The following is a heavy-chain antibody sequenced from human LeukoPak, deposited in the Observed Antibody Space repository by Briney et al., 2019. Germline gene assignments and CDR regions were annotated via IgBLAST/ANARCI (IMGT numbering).Heavy chain of an antibody. CDR3: ARVLYGLSSMDV. CDR1: GGTFSSYA. CDR2: IIPIFGTA. D-gene: IGHD4-17*01. Sequence: SVKVSRKASGGTFSSYAISWVRQAPGQGLEWMGGIIPIFGTANYAQKFQGRVTITADKSTSTAYMELSSLRSEDTAVYYCARVLYGLSSMDVWGKGTTVTVSS. V-gene: IGHV1-69*06. J-gene: IGHJ6*03.